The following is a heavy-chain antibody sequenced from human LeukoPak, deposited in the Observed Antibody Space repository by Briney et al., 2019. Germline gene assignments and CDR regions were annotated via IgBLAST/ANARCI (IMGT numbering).Heavy chain of an antibody. CDR3: ARDRGIVVVVAAGECAAFDI. D-gene: IGHD2-15*01. Sequence: GSSVKVSCKASGGTFSSYAISWVRQAPGQGLEWMGRIIPIFGTANYAQKFQGRVTITTDESTSTAYMELSSLRSEDTAVYYCARDRGIVVVVAAGECAAFDIWGQGTMVTVSS. CDR2: IIPIFGTA. V-gene: IGHV1-69*05. J-gene: IGHJ3*02. CDR1: GGTFSSYA.